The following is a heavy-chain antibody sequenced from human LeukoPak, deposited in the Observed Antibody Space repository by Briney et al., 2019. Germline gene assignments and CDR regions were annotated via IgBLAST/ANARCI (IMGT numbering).Heavy chain of an antibody. CDR1: GGTFSSYA. D-gene: IGHD2-21*02. CDR3: ARCGSDCYGEYFQH. J-gene: IGHJ1*01. V-gene: IGHV1-69*04. Sequence: ASVKVSCKASGGTFSSYAISWVRQAPGQGLEWMGRIIPILGIANYAQKFQGRVTITADKSTSTAYMELSSLRSEDTAVYYCARCGSDCYGEYFQHWGQGTLVTVSS. CDR2: IIPILGIA.